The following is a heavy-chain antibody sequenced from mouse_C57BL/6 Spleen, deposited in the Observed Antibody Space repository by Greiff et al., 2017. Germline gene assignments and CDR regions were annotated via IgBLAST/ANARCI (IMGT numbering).Heavy chain of an antibody. V-gene: IGHV1-54*01. CDR2: INPGSGGT. CDR1: GYAFTNYL. CDR3: ARSMVTTRYYFDY. Sequence: QVQLQQSGAELLRPGTSVKVSCKASGYAFTNYLIEWVKQRPGQGLEWIGVINPGSGGTNYNEKFKGKATLTADKSSSTAYMQLSSLTSEDSAFYFCARSMVTTRYYFDYWGQGTTLTVSS. J-gene: IGHJ2*01. D-gene: IGHD2-2*01.